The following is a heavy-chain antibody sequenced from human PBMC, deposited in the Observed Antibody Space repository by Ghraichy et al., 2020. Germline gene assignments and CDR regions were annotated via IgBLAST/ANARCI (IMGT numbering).Heavy chain of an antibody. D-gene: IGHD2-15*01. J-gene: IGHJ4*02. CDR2: IAGSGGNT. V-gene: IGHV3-23*01. CDR3: AKEDAVSAVPDY. CDR1: GLIFSSYA. Sequence: GGSLRLSCAASGLIFSSYAMTWVRQAPGKGLEWVSAIAGSGGNTYYADFAEGRFTISRDNSRNTPYLQMNSLRAEDTAVYYCAKEDAVSAVPDYWGQGTLVTVSS.